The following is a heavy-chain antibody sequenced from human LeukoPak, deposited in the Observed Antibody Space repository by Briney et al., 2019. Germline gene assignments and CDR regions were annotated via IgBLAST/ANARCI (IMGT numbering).Heavy chain of an antibody. J-gene: IGHJ6*03. Sequence: GGSLRLSCAASGFTFSSYAIYWVRQAPGKGLECVTFISYDGGKKDYADSVKGRFTISRDNSKTTVYLQMNSLRVEDTAVYYCARDGGPNWNGNFYYMDVWGKGTTVTVSS. V-gene: IGHV3-30*04. CDR1: GFTFSSYA. D-gene: IGHD1-20*01. CDR3: ARDGGPNWNGNFYYMDV. CDR2: ISYDGGKK.